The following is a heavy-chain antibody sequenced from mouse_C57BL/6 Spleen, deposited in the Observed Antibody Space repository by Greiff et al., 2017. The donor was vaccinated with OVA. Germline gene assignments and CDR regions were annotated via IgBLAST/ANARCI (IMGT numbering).Heavy chain of an antibody. D-gene: IGHD2-10*01. Sequence: VQLQQSGAELVKPGASVKMSCKASGYTFTSYWITWVKQRPGQGLEWIGDIYPGSGSTNYNEKFKSKATLTVDTSSSTAYMQLSSLTSEDSAVYYCARNPTPGGPYARDYWGQGTSVTVSS. V-gene: IGHV1-55*01. CDR1: GYTFTSYW. CDR3: ARNPTPGGPYARDY. CDR2: IYPGSGST. J-gene: IGHJ4*01.